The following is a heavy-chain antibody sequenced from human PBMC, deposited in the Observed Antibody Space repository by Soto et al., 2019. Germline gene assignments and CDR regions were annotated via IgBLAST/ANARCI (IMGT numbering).Heavy chain of an antibody. Sequence: SETLSISCPVSGGSISSDYWSWIRQPPGKRLEWIGYIYYSGSTNYNPSLTSRVTISVDTSKNQFSLKLRSVTAADTAVYYCASLIDPGYSSSRAAYNWFDPWGQGTLVTVS. V-gene: IGHV4-59*01. D-gene: IGHD6-13*01. CDR1: GGSISSDY. CDR3: ASLIDPGYSSSRAAYNWFDP. J-gene: IGHJ5*02. CDR2: IYYSGST.